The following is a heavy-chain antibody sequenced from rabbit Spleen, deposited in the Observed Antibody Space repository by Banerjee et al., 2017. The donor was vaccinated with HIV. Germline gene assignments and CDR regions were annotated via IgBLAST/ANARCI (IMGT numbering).Heavy chain of an antibody. Sequence: QEQLVESGGGLVQPEGSLTLTCTASGFSLSSYYMTWVRQAPGKGLEWIGLTEPIFDTTYYANWVNGRSTISSHNAQNTVDLQMNSLTAADTATYFCARVGGVGVYGYANLWGPGTLVTVS. J-gene: IGHJ4*01. CDR3: ARVGGVGVYGYANL. CDR1: GFSLSSYY. D-gene: IGHD6-1*01. CDR2: TEPIFDTT. V-gene: IGHV1S8*01.